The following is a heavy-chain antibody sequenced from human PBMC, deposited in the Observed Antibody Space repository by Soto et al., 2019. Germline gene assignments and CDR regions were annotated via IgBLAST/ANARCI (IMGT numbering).Heavy chain of an antibody. CDR3: ARLRGYRQQLVRE. J-gene: IGHJ4*02. D-gene: IGHD6-13*01. CDR1: GDSFTGSW. Sequence: EVHLVQSGAEVKKPGESLKISCKDSGDSFTGSWIGWVRQMPGKGLEWMGIIFPGDSDTRYSPSFQGQVAMSVDKSIRTAYLQWSRRKASDTAMYYCARLRGYRQQLVREWGQGTLVTVSS. V-gene: IGHV5-51*01. CDR2: IFPGDSDT.